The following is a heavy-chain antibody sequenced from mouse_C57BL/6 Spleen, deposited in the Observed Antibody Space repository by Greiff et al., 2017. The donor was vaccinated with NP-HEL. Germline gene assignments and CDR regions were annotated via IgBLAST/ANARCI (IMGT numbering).Heavy chain of an antibody. D-gene: IGHD1-1*01. CDR1: GYAFSSYW. J-gene: IGHJ4*01. V-gene: IGHV1-80*01. CDR2: IYPGDGDT. CDR3: ARANGNYDAMDY. Sequence: VQLQQSGAELVKPGASVKISCKASGYAFSSYWMNWVKQRPGKGLEWIGQIYPGDGDTNYNGKFKGKAKLTADKSSSTAYMQLSSLTSEDSAVYFCARANGNYDAMDYWGQGTSVTVSS.